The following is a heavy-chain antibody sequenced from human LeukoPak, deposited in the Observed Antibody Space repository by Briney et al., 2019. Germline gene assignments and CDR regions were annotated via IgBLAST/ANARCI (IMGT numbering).Heavy chain of an antibody. CDR1: GFTFSSYS. CDR3: ARTYYDILTGYYGLFDY. D-gene: IGHD3-9*01. V-gene: IGHV3-21*01. J-gene: IGHJ4*02. Sequence: PGGSLRLSCAASGFTFSSYSMNWVRQAPGKGLEWVPSISSSSSYIYYADSVKGRFTIPRDNAKNSLYLQMNSLRAEDTAVYYCARTYYDILTGYYGLFDYWGQGTLVTVSS. CDR2: ISSSSSYI.